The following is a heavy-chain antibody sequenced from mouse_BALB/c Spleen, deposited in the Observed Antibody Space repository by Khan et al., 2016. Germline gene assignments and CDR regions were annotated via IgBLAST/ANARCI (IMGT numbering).Heavy chain of an antibody. Sequence: EVELVESGGGLVQPGGSLKLSCAASGFTFSSYTMSWVRQTPEKRLEWVAYISNGGGSTFYPDTVKGRFTISRDNAKNTLYLQMSSLKSEDTAMYYCSRDLTTATGYFDVWGAGTTVTVSS. V-gene: IGHV5-12-2*01. J-gene: IGHJ1*01. D-gene: IGHD1-2*01. CDR3: SRDLTTATGYFDV. CDR1: GFTFSSYT. CDR2: ISNGGGST.